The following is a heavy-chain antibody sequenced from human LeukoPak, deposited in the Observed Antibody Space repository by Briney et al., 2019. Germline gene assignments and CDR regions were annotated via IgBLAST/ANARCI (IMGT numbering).Heavy chain of an antibody. V-gene: IGHV4-34*01. J-gene: IGHJ4*02. Sequence: NPSETLSLTCAVYGGSFSGYYWSWIRQPPGKGLEWIGEINHGGSTNYNPSLKGRVTISVDTSKNQFSLKLSSVTAADTAVYYCARMYYDFWSGYSPFDYWGQGTLVTVSS. CDR3: ARMYYDFWSGYSPFDY. CDR2: INHGGST. D-gene: IGHD3-3*01. CDR1: GGSFSGYY.